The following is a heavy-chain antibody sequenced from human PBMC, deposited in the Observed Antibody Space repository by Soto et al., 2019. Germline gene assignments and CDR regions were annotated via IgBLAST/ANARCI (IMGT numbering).Heavy chain of an antibody. J-gene: IGHJ5*01. CDR2: IYKSATT. V-gene: IGHV4-30-4*08. CDR3: ARGRYCLTGRCFPNWFDS. D-gene: IGHD2-15*01. Sequence: SETLSLTCSVSGDSISTVDYFWAWIRQPPGQALEYIGYIYKSATTYYNPSFESRVAISLDTSKSQFSLNVTSVTAADTAVYFCARGRYCLTGRCFPNWFDSWGQGTLVTVS. CDR1: GDSISTVDYF.